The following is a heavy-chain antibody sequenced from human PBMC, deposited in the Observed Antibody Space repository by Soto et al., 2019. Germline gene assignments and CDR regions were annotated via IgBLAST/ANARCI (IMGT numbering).Heavy chain of an antibody. CDR2: IYYSGST. CDR3: ARGVDIVATTNWFDP. Sequence: SETLSLTCTVSGGSISSYYWSWIRQPPGKGLEWIGYIYYSGSTNYNPSLKSRVTISVDTSKNQFSLKLSSVTAADTAVYYCARGVDIVATTNWFDPWGQGTLVT. V-gene: IGHV4-59*08. CDR1: GGSISSYY. D-gene: IGHD5-12*01. J-gene: IGHJ5*02.